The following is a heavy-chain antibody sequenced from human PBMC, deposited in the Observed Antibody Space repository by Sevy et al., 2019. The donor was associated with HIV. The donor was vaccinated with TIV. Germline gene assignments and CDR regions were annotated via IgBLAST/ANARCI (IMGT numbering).Heavy chain of an antibody. CDR3: ARLTGGVDSGFQY. D-gene: IGHD3-16*01. CDR1: GGSIRNSNW. V-gene: IGHV4-4*02. Sequence: SETLSLTCAVSGGSIRNSNWWSWVRQAPGKGLEWIGEIYNSGTTNYNPSLKSRVTISLDKSKNQFSLKLGSVTAADTAVYYCARLTGGVDSGFQYWGQGTLVTVSS. J-gene: IGHJ1*01. CDR2: IYNSGTT.